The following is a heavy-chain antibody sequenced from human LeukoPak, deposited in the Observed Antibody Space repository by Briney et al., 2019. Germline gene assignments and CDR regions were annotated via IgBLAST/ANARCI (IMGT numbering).Heavy chain of an antibody. D-gene: IGHD3-10*01. Sequence: GGSLRLSCVASGFSLSNFQMYWVRQAPGKGLEWVSIISLDGSTEFYADSVKGRFTISRDTASNTMHLEMNNLRIEDTAVYYCMRDYMGWFDPWGQGSLVTVSS. J-gene: IGHJ5*02. CDR1: GFSLSNFQ. CDR2: ISLDGSTE. CDR3: MRDYMGWFDP. V-gene: IGHV3-30-3*01.